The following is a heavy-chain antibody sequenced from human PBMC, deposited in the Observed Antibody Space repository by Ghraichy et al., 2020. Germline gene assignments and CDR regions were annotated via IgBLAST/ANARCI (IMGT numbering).Heavy chain of an antibody. Sequence: SETLSLTCTVSGGSIRSQFWTWVRQPPGKGLEWIGYISYSGNTNYSPSLGDRATISLDTSKNQFSLSLTSVNAADTAVYYCARRGRGYSLYYYGLDVWGPGTTVTVSS. CDR2: ISYSGNT. J-gene: IGHJ6*02. D-gene: IGHD5-18*01. V-gene: IGHV4-59*08. CDR1: GGSIRSQF. CDR3: ARRGRGYSLYYYGLDV.